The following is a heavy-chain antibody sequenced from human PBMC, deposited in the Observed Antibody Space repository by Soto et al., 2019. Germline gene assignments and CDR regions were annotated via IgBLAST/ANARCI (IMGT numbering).Heavy chain of an antibody. CDR1: GGSFSGYY. J-gene: IGHJ5*02. V-gene: IGHV4-34*01. Sequence: PSETLSLTCAVYGGSFSGYYWSWIRQPPGKGLEGIGEINHSGSTNYNPSLKSRVAISVDTSKNQFSLKLSSVTAADTAVYYCERGHWFDPWGQGTLVTVSS. CDR2: INHSGST. CDR3: ERGHWFDP.